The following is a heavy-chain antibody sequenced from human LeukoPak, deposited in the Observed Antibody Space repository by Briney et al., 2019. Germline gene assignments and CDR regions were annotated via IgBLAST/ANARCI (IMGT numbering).Heavy chain of an antibody. J-gene: IGHJ4*02. CDR2: ISSSSSYI. Sequence: PGGSLRLSCAASGFTFSSYSMNWVRQAPGKGLEWVSSISSSSSYIYYADSVKGRFTISRDNAKNSLYLQMNSLRVEDTAVYYCTREAGYSGYDPGTNYWGQGTLVTVSS. V-gene: IGHV3-21*01. CDR1: GFTFSSYS. D-gene: IGHD5-12*01. CDR3: TREAGYSGYDPGTNY.